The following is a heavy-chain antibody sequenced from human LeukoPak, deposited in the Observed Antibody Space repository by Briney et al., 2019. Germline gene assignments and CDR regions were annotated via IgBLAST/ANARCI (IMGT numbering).Heavy chain of an antibody. J-gene: IGHJ5*02. Sequence: SETLSLTCSVSGGSVTSGTYHWGWIRQPPGKGLEWVGSVYFDGGTHYKPSLQSRVTISVDTSKNQFSLRLSSVTAADTALYYCARDHYYDGRGRFDPWGQGTLVTVSS. D-gene: IGHD3-16*01. V-gene: IGHV4-39*07. CDR3: ARDHYYDGRGRFDP. CDR1: GGSVTSGTYH. CDR2: VYFDGGT.